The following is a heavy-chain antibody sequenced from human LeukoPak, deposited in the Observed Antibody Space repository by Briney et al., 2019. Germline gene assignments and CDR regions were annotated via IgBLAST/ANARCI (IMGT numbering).Heavy chain of an antibody. V-gene: IGHV3-74*01. CDR2: INSDGSST. CDR1: GFTFSSYW. D-gene: IGHD3-22*01. J-gene: IGHJ3*02. CDR3: ARAPYYYDTSGFLI. Sequence: GGPLKLSCAASGFTFSSYWMHWVRQAPGKGLVWVSRINSDGSSTTYADSVKGRFTISSDNAKNTLYLQMNSLRAEDTAVYYCARAPYYYDTSGFLIWGQGTMVTVSS.